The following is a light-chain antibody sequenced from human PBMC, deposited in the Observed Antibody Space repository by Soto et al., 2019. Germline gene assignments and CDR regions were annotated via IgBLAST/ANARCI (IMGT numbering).Light chain of an antibody. Sequence: SVLPHPRSVSGSPGQSVTISCTGTSSDVGGYNCVSWYQQHPGKAPQLIIYDVTQRPSGVPDRFSGSKYGNTASLSISGLQAEDEADYYCCSHSASYTFVFGTGTKVTVL. CDR2: DVT. CDR1: SSDVGGYNC. J-gene: IGLJ1*01. CDR3: CSHSASYTFV. V-gene: IGLV2-11*01.